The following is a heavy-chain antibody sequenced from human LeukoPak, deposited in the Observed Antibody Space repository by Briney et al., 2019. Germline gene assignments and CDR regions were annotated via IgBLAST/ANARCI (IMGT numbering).Heavy chain of an antibody. CDR2: LSGSGGST. CDR1: GITFSSYA. D-gene: IGHD3-10*01. Sequence: PGGSLRLSCAASGITFSSYAMSWVRQAPGKGLEWVSALSGSGGSTYHADSVKGRFTISRDNSKNTLYLQMNSLRADDTAIYYCAKDYYYGSGSYYALDSWGQGTLVTVSS. J-gene: IGHJ5*01. CDR3: AKDYYYGSGSYYALDS. V-gene: IGHV3-23*01.